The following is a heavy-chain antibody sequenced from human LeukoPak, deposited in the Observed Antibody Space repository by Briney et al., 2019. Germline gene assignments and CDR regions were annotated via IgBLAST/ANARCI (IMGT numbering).Heavy chain of an antibody. CDR2: ISSSGNSI. V-gene: IGHV3-48*03. D-gene: IGHD6-13*01. J-gene: IGHJ4*02. CDR3: ARALPSSYYYFDY. CDR1: GFTVISYE. Sequence: GGSLRLSCAASGFTVISYEMNWVRQAPGKALEWVSYISSSGNSIFYADSVKGRFTISRDNAKNSLYLQMNSLRAEDTAVYYCARALPSSYYYFDYWGQGALVTVSS.